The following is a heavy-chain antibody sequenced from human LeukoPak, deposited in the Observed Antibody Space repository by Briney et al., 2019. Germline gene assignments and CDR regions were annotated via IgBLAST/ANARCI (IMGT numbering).Heavy chain of an antibody. J-gene: IGHJ4*02. CDR2: ITSRSSYM. CDR1: GFTFSSYS. Sequence: PGGSLRLSCAASGFTFSSYSMNWVRQAPGKGLEWVSSITSRSSYMYYGDSVKGRFTISRDNAKNSLCLQMNSLRPEDTAVYYCTRDPIAAAASGGDYWGQGTLVTVSS. V-gene: IGHV3-21*01. CDR3: TRDPIAAAASGGDY. D-gene: IGHD6-13*01.